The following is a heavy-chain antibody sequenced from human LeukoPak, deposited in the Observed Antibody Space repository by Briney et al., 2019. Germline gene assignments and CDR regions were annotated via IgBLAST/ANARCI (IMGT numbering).Heavy chain of an antibody. D-gene: IGHD6-19*01. Sequence: GGPLRLSCTASGIAFNQYSMHWVRQAPGKGLEWVSAISGSGGSTYYADSVKGRFTISRDNSKNTLYLQMNSLRAEDTAVYYCASSGWSQFYFDYWGQGTLVTVSS. V-gene: IGHV3-23*01. J-gene: IGHJ4*02. CDR2: ISGSGGST. CDR3: ASSGWSQFYFDY. CDR1: GIAFNQYS.